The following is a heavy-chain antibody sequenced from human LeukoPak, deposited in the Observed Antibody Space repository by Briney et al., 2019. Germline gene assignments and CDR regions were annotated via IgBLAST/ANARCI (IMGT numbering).Heavy chain of an antibody. CDR1: GGTFSSYA. CDR2: IIPIFGTA. J-gene: IGHJ5*02. Sequence: ASVKVSCKASGGTFSSYAISWVRRAPGQGLEWMGGIIPIFGTANYAQKFQGRVTITTDESTSTAYMELSSLRSEDTAVYYCAAHSSSLNTRNWFDPWGQGTLVTVSS. CDR3: AAHSSSLNTRNWFDP. D-gene: IGHD6-13*01. V-gene: IGHV1-69*05.